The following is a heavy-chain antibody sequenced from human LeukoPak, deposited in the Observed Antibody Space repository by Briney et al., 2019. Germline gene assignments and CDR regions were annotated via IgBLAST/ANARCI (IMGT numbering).Heavy chain of an antibody. Sequence: GGSLRLSCAASGFTFSSYAMHWVRQAPGKGLEWVSSISSSSSYIYYADSVKGRFTISRDNAKNSLYLQMNSLRAEDTAVYYCARDHGIAARPDWFDPWGQGTLVTVSS. CDR2: ISSSSSYI. CDR1: GFTFSSYA. J-gene: IGHJ5*02. D-gene: IGHD6-6*01. V-gene: IGHV3-21*01. CDR3: ARDHGIAARPDWFDP.